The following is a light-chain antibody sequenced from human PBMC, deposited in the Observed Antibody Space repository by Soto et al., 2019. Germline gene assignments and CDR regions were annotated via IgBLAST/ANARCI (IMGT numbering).Light chain of an antibody. CDR2: DVS. Sequence: QSALTQPASVSGSPGQSITISCTGTSSDVGGYNFVSWYQQHPGKAPKLMIYDVSNRPSGVSNRFSGSKSGNTASLTISGLQAEDEADYYCSSYRSSSTGGFGTGTKLTVL. CDR3: SSYRSSSTGG. CDR1: SSDVGGYNF. V-gene: IGLV2-14*01. J-gene: IGLJ1*01.